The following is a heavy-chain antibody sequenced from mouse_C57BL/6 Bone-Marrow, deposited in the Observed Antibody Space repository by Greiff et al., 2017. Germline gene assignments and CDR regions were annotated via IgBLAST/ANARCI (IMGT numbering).Heavy chain of an antibody. V-gene: IGHV1-19*01. CDR1: GYTFTDYY. CDR2: INPYNGGT. J-gene: IGHJ1*03. CDR3: ARTEVLRYWYFDV. D-gene: IGHD1-1*01. Sequence: EVKLMESGPVLVKPGASVKMSCKASGYTFTDYYMNWVKQSHGKSLEWIGVINPYNGGTSYNQKFKGKATLTVDKSSSTAYMELNSLTSEDSAVYYCARTEVLRYWYFDVWGTGTTVTVSS.